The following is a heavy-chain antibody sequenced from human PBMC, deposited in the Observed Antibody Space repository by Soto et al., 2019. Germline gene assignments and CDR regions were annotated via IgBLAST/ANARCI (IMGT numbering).Heavy chain of an antibody. CDR2: IIPMFGTA. CDR1: GGTFINHA. Sequence: SVKVSCKASGGTFINHAFSWVRQAPGQGLEWMGGIIPMFGTADYSQKFQGRVTITADESTTTAHMELSSLRSDDSAVYYCARDDATYCGGDCYRYFFYGLDVWGQGTPVTVSS. CDR3: ARDDATYCGGDCYRYFFYGLDV. D-gene: IGHD2-21*02. J-gene: IGHJ6*02. V-gene: IGHV1-69*13.